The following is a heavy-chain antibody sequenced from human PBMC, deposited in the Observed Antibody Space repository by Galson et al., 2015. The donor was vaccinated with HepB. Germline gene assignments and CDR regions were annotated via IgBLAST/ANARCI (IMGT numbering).Heavy chain of an antibody. D-gene: IGHD3-3*01. V-gene: IGHV1-69*13. CDR3: ARDTRTAIFGVVILEGSYGMDV. Sequence: SVKVSCKASGGTFSSYAISWVRQAPGQGLEWMGGIIPIFGTANYAQKFQGRVTITADESTSTAYMELSSRRSEDTAVYYCARDTRTAIFGVVILEGSYGMDVWGQGTTVTVSS. CDR2: IIPIFGTA. J-gene: IGHJ6*02. CDR1: GGTFSSYA.